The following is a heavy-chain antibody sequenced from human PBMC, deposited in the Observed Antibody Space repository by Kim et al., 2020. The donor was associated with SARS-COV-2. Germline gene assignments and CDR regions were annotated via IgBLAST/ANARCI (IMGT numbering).Heavy chain of an antibody. J-gene: IGHJ3*02. CDR3: AKFLLNVLLWFGEPYDAFDI. CDR1: GFTFSSYA. CDR2: ISGSGGST. Sequence: GGSLRLSCAASGFTFSSYAMSWVRQAPGKGLEWVSAISGSGGSTYYADSVKGRFTISRDNSKNTLYLQMNSLRAEDTAVYYCAKFLLNVLLWFGEPYDAFDIWGQGTMVTVSS. V-gene: IGHV3-23*01. D-gene: IGHD3-10*01.